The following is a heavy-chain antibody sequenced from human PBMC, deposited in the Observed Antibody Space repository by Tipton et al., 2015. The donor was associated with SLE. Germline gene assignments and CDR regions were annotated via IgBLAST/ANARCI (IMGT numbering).Heavy chain of an antibody. J-gene: IGHJ2*01. D-gene: IGHD5-24*01. V-gene: IGHV4-39*07. Sequence: TLSLTCTVSGYSISSSSYYWGWIRQPPGKGLEWIGSIYYSGSTYYNPSLKSRVTISVDTSKNQFSLKLSSVTAADTAVYYCATREADWYFDLWGRGTLVTVSS. CDR2: IYYSGST. CDR3: ATREADWYFDL. CDR1: GYSISSSSYY.